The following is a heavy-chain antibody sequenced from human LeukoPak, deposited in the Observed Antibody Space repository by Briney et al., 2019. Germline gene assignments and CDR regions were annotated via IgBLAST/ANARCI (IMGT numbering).Heavy chain of an antibody. Sequence: SETLSLTCTVYGGSFSGYYWSWIRQPPGKGLEWIGEINHSGSTNYNPSLKSRVTISVDTSKNQFSLKLSSVTAADTAVYYCARGLQLVDYWGQGTLVTVSS. CDR1: GGSFSGYY. CDR2: INHSGST. J-gene: IGHJ4*02. D-gene: IGHD6-13*01. V-gene: IGHV4-34*01. CDR3: ARGLQLVDY.